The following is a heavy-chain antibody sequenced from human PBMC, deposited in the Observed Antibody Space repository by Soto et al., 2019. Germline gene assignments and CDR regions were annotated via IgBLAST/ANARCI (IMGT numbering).Heavy chain of an antibody. J-gene: IGHJ4*02. CDR1: GFTFTTYW. Sequence: LRLSCAASGFTFTTYWMHWVRQVPGKGLVWVSRINGDGSSTTYADSVKGRFTISRGNAKNTLYLQMNSLRAEDTAVYYCTRGPRASSTGTGAHWGQGTLVTVSS. V-gene: IGHV3-74*01. D-gene: IGHD1-1*01. CDR2: INGDGSST. CDR3: TRGPRASSTGTGAH.